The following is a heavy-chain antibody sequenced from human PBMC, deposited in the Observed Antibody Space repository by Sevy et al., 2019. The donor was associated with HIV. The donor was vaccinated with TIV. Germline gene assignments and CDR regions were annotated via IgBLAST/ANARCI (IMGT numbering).Heavy chain of an antibody. V-gene: IGHV3-49*03. CDR3: TRGYYYDSSGYSDY. CDR1: GFTFGDYA. CDR2: IRSKDYGGAT. J-gene: IGHJ4*02. Sequence: GGSLRLCCTGSGFTFGDYAMSWFRQAPGMGLEWVGFIRSKDYGGATEYAAFVKGRFTISRDDSKSIADLQMNSLKTEDTAVYYCTRGYYYDSSGYSDYWGQGTLVTVSS. D-gene: IGHD3-22*01.